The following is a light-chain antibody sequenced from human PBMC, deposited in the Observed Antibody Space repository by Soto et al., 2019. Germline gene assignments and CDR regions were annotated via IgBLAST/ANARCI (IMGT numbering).Light chain of an antibody. CDR1: QSVSYY. CDR3: QQYKT. CDR2: DES. Sequence: EIVFTQSPGTLSLSPGERATLSCRASQSVSYYLAWYQQKPGQAPRLLIYDESSRATGVPDRFSGSGSGTDFTLTISRLEHEDFAVYYCQQYKTFGQGTKVDIK. J-gene: IGKJ1*01. V-gene: IGKV3-20*01.